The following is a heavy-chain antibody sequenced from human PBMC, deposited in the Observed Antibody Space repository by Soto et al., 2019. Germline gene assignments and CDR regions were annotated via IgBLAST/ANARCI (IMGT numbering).Heavy chain of an antibody. D-gene: IGHD2-15*01. CDR3: AKMGDLEKYCSGGSCYSAAHFDY. CDR1: GFTFSSYA. J-gene: IGHJ4*02. CDR2: ISGSGGST. V-gene: IGHV3-23*01. Sequence: PGGSLRLSCAASGFTFSSYAMSWVRQAPGKGLEWVSAISGSGGSTYYADSVKGRFTISRDNSKNTLYLQMNSLRAEDTAVYYCAKMGDLEKYCSGGSCYSAAHFDYWGQGTLVTVSS.